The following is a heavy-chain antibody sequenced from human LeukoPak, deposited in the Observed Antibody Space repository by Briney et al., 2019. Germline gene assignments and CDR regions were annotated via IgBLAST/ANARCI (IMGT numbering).Heavy chain of an antibody. V-gene: IGHV4-38-2*02. J-gene: IGHJ6*03. CDR2: IYHSGST. D-gene: IGHD5-12*01. CDR1: GYSISSGYY. CDR3: ASRGYSGYDYDYYYYYMDV. Sequence: TSETLSLTCTVSGYSISSGYYWGWIRQPPGKGLEWIGSIYHSGSTYYNPSLKSRVTISVDTSKNQFSLKLSSVTAADTAVYYCASRGYSGYDYDYYYYYMDVWGKGTTVTVSS.